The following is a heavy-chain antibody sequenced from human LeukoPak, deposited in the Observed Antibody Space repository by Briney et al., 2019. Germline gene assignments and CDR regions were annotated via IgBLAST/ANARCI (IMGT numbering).Heavy chain of an antibody. J-gene: IGHJ4*02. CDR2: ISGSGGST. CDR3: ARLYYDFWSGYYPQYYFDY. D-gene: IGHD3-3*01. V-gene: IGHV3-23*01. CDR1: GFTFSSYA. Sequence: TGGSLRLSCAASGFTFSSYAMSWVRQAPGKGLEWVSAISGSGGSTYYADSVKGRFTISRDNSKNTLYLQMNSLRAEDTAVYYCARLYYDFWSGYYPQYYFDYWGQGTLVTVSS.